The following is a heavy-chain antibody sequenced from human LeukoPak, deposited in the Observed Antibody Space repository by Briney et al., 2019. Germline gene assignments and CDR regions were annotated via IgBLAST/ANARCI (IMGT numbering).Heavy chain of an antibody. D-gene: IGHD3-16*01. CDR1: GGSIRSSYYY. Sequence: PSETLSLTCTVSGGSIRSSYYYWGWIRQPPGKGLEWIGSIYDSGSTYYNPSLKSRVTISVDKSKNQFSLKLSSVTAADTAVYYCARADIEVSYAPGGFDYWGQGTLVTVSS. V-gene: IGHV4-39*07. CDR3: ARADIEVSYAPGGFDY. J-gene: IGHJ4*02. CDR2: IYDSGST.